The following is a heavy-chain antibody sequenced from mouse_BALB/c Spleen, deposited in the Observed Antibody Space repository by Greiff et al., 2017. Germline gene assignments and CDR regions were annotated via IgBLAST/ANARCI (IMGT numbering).Heavy chain of an antibody. V-gene: IGHV5-17*02. Sequence: EVKLVESGGGLVQPGGSRKLSCAASGFTFSSFGMHWVRQAPEKGLEWVAYISSGSSTIYYADTVKGRFTISRDNPKNTLFLQMTSLRSEDTAMYYCAREEDGNYAWFAYWGQGTLVTVSA. CDR2: ISSGSSTI. CDR3: AREEDGNYAWFAY. J-gene: IGHJ3*01. CDR1: GFTFSSFG. D-gene: IGHD2-1*01.